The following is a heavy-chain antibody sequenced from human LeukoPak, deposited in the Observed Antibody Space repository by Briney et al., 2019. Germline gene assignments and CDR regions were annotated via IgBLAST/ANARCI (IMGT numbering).Heavy chain of an antibody. CDR2: ISSSSSHI. CDR3: ARGYSYGYYYYGMDV. D-gene: IGHD5-18*01. Sequence: GGSLRLSCAASGFTFSTFSMNWVRQAPGKGLEWVSPISSSSSHIYYADSVKCRFTISRDNAKNSLYLQMNSLRAEDTAVYYCARGYSYGYYYYGMDVWGQGTTVTVSS. J-gene: IGHJ6*02. CDR1: GFTFSTFS. V-gene: IGHV3-21*01.